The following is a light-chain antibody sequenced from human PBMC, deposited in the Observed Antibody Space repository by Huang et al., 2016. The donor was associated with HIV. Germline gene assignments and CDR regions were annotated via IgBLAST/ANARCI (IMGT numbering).Light chain of an antibody. CDR1: QSISRY. CDR3: QQSYSTPPST. V-gene: IGKV1-39*01. J-gene: IGKJ1*01. CDR2: TAS. Sequence: DIQMTQPPSSLSASVGDRVTITCRASQSISRYLSWYQQKTGKAPKFLIYTASNLQSGVPSRFSGSGSGTDFTLTISSLQPEDFATYYCQQSYSTPPSTFGQGTKVEIK.